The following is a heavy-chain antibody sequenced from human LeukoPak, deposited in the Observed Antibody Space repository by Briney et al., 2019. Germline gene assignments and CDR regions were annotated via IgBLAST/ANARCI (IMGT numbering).Heavy chain of an antibody. V-gene: IGHV1-69*13. CDR2: IIPIFGTA. CDR3: ARATTSVYWYFDL. CDR1: GGTFSSYA. D-gene: IGHD2/OR15-2a*01. J-gene: IGHJ2*01. Sequence: SVTVSCTASGGTFSSYAISWVRQAPGQGLEWMGGIIPIFGTANYAQKFQGRVTITADESTSTAYMELSSLRSEDTAVYYCARATTSVYWYFDLWGRGTLVTVSS.